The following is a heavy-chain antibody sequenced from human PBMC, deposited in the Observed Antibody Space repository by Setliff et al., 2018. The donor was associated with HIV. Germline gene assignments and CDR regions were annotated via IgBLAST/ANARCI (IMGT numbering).Heavy chain of an antibody. J-gene: IGHJ3*02. D-gene: IGHD3-22*01. CDR3: ARLWAYYDSSGRTAFDI. CDR2: IYTTGST. V-gene: IGHV4-61*02. CDR1: GASLTRGYYY. Sequence: PSETLSLTCTVSGASLTRGYYYWSWIRQPAGKGLEWIGRIYTTGSTNYNSSLQSRVTISADTSRNHFSLRLGSVTAADTAVYYCARLWAYYDSSGRTAFDIWGQGTVVTVSS.